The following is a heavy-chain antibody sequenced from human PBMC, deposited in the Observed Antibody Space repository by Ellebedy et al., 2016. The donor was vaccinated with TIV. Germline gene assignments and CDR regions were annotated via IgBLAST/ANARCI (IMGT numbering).Heavy chain of an antibody. J-gene: IGHJ6*02. CDR3: VRDGAYGDYSPGYYGMDV. CDR2: INQDGSRI. Sequence: GESLKISCAASGFTFNSYWMSWVRQAPGKGLEWVANINQDGSRIYYVDSVKGRFTISRDNAKNSVYLRMNTLRVEDTVVYHCVRDGAYGDYSPGYYGMDVWGQGTTVTVSS. CDR1: GFTFNSYW. D-gene: IGHD3-22*01. V-gene: IGHV3-7*03.